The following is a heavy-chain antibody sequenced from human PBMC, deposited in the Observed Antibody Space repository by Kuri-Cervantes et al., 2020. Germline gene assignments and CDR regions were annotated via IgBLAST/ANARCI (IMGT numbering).Heavy chain of an antibody. CDR2: ISDNSRYI. CDR1: GFTFGDYA. V-gene: IGHV3-21*01. CDR3: ARDSRGRSNWFDP. J-gene: IGHJ5*02. D-gene: IGHD3-16*01. Sequence: GGSLRLSCTASGFTFGDYAMSWVRQAPGKGLEWVSSISDNSRYIYYADSVKGRFTIYRDNAKNSLSLQMNTLRADDTAVYYCARDSRGRSNWFDPWGQGTLVTVSS.